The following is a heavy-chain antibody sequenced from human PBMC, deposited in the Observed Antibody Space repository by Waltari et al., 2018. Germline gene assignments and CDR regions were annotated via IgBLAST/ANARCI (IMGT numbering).Heavy chain of an antibody. CDR1: GDSVSNNYW. V-gene: IGHV4-4*02. Sequence: QLQLQQSGPGLVKPSESLSLTCAVSGDSVSNNYWWSWVRQPPGKGLGWIGQIHGSGKTNYNPSLESRVTVSMDTSNNQFSLKVTSPTAADTAVYYCARDRGRGLYLDSWGQGTLVTVSP. J-gene: IGHJ4*02. CDR3: ARDRGRGLYLDS. D-gene: IGHD1-26*01. CDR2: IHGSGKT.